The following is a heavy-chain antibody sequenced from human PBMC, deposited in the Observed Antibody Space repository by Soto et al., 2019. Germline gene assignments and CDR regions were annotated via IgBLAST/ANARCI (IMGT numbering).Heavy chain of an antibody. V-gene: IGHV1-69*13. CDR2: IIPIFGTA. CDR1: GGTFSSYA. D-gene: IGHD2-2*01. Sequence: SVKVSCKASGGTFSSYAISWVRQAPGQGLEWMGGIIPIFGTANYAQKFQGGVTITADESTSTAYMELSSLRSEDTAVYYCARVSRIVVPAGAYYYYYGMDVWGQGTTVTVSS. J-gene: IGHJ6*02. CDR3: ARVSRIVVPAGAYYYYYGMDV.